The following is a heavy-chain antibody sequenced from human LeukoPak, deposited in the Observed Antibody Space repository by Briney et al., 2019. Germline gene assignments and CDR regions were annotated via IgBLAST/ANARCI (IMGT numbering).Heavy chain of an antibody. CDR3: ARIIVGATKVIDY. CDR1: GYTFTGYY. J-gene: IGHJ4*02. D-gene: IGHD1-26*01. Sequence: WASVKVSCKASGYTFTGYYMHWVRQAPGQGLEWMGWINPNSGGTNYAQKFQGRVTMTRDTSISTAYMELSRLRSDDTAVYYCARIIVGATKVIDYWGQGTLVTVPS. CDR2: INPNSGGT. V-gene: IGHV1-2*02.